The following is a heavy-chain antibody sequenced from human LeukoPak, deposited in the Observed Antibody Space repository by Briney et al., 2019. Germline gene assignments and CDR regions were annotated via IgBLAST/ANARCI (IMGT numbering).Heavy chain of an antibody. CDR1: GFAFNYEN. CDR2: IKQDGSEK. Sequence: GGSLRLSCTASGFAFNYENMNWVRQVPEKGLEWVANIKQDGSEKYYVDSVKGRFTISRDNAKNSLYLQMNSLRAEDTAVYYCARWWLGAFDIWGQGTMVTVSS. J-gene: IGHJ3*02. CDR3: ARWWLGAFDI. D-gene: IGHD5-12*01. V-gene: IGHV3-7*01.